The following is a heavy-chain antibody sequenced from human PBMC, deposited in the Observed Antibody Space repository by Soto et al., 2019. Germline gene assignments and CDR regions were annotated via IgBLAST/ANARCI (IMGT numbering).Heavy chain of an antibody. CDR2: SRDKGNSYST. D-gene: IGHD1-7*01. Sequence: EVHLLESGGGLVQPGGSLRLSCAGSGFSFSDYYIDWVRQAPGKGLEWVGRSRDKGNSYSTDYAAAVKGRFTVSRDTSKHSLYLQMNSLRADDTALYYCARSIPGTTSFDSWGQGTLVTVSS. J-gene: IGHJ4*02. CDR3: ARSIPGTTSFDS. CDR1: GFSFSDYY. V-gene: IGHV3-72*01.